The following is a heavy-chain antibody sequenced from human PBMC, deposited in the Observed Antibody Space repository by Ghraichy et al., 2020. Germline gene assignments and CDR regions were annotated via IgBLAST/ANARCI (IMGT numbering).Heavy chain of an antibody. CDR3: AKGYYYDSSGYYFDY. Sequence: GESLNISCAASGFTFSSYGMHWVRQAPGKGLEWVAVISYDGSNKYYADSVKGRFTISRDNSKNTLYLQMNSLRAEDTAVYYCAKGYYYDSSGYYFDYWGQGTLVTVSS. CDR2: ISYDGSNK. V-gene: IGHV3-30*18. CDR1: GFTFSSYG. J-gene: IGHJ4*02. D-gene: IGHD3-22*01.